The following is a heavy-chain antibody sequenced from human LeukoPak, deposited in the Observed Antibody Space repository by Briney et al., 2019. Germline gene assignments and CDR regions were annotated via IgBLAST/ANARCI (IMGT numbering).Heavy chain of an antibody. CDR3: ARVGWTTSNPSHDAFDL. V-gene: IGHV4-59*12. J-gene: IGHJ3*01. Sequence: SETLSLTCTVSGGSISNYYWSWIRQTPGKGLEWIGYISHSGSTYYNPSLKSRVTISLDRSKNLFSLKLNSVTAADTAVYYCARVGWTTSNPSHDAFDLWGQGTMVTVSS. CDR2: ISHSGST. CDR1: GGSISNYY. D-gene: IGHD4-11*01.